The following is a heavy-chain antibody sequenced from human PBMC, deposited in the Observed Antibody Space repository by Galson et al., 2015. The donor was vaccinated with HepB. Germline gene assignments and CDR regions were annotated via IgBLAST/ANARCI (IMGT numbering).Heavy chain of an antibody. CDR3: ARVSQTRQRLTSGYLFYGLDV. Sequence: SLRLSCAASGFSLSNYNMNWVRQAPGKGLEWVSSISPISDYIFYGDSVEGRFTIPRDNARNSLFLQMDSLRAEDTAVYYCARVSQTRQRLTSGYLFYGLDVWGHGTTVTVSS. D-gene: IGHD6-25*01. V-gene: IGHV3-21*01. CDR2: ISPISDYI. CDR1: GFSLSNYN. J-gene: IGHJ6*02.